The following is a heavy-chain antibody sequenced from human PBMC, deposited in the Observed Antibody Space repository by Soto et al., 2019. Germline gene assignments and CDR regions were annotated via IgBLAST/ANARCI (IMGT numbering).Heavy chain of an antibody. D-gene: IGHD2-2*02. Sequence: ASGQVSCKACAYTFPSYDINWVRQATGQGLEWMGWMNPNSGNTGYAQKFQGRVTMTRNTSISTAYMELSSLRSEDTAVYYCARAIVPAAITKYYYDYGMDVWGQGTTVTVSS. J-gene: IGHJ6*02. CDR2: MNPNSGNT. CDR3: ARAIVPAAITKYYYDYGMDV. CDR1: AYTFPSYD. V-gene: IGHV1-8*01.